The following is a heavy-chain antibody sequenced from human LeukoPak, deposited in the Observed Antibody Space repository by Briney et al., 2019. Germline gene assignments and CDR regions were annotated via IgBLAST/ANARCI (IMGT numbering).Heavy chain of an antibody. J-gene: IGHJ4*02. Sequence: SETLSVNCAVYGGSFSGYYWSWIRQPPGKGLEWIGEINHSGGTNYNPSLKSRVTISVDTSKNQFSLKLSSVTAADTAVYYCARDSPFWSGFHWGQGTLVTVSS. V-gene: IGHV4-34*01. CDR3: ARDSPFWSGFH. CDR2: INHSGGT. CDR1: GGSFSGYY. D-gene: IGHD3-3*01.